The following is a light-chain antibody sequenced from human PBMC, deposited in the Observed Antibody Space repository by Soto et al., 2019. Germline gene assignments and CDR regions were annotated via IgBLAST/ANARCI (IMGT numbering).Light chain of an antibody. J-gene: IGLJ1*01. CDR3: SSYTSRNTLDYV. Sequence: QSALTQPASVSGSPGQSITISCTGTSSDVGAYNFVSWHQQHPGKAPKLMIYNVYDRPSGISYRFSGSKSGNTASLTISGLQAEDEADYYCSSYTSRNTLDYVFGTGTKVTVL. V-gene: IGLV2-14*03. CDR1: SSDVGAYNF. CDR2: NVY.